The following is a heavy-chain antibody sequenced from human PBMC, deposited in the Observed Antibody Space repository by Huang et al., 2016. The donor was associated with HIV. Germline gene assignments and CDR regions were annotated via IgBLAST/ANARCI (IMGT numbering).Heavy chain of an antibody. D-gene: IGHD2-21*02. V-gene: IGHV4-34*02. CDR2: VTHRGLA. CDR1: GGSLSDYY. CDR3: ARPRMTATSSDSTWSFFYS. Sequence: QVQLQQWGAGLLKPSGVLSLKCAVYGGSLSDYYWTCIRQSPGKGLEWIGEVTHRGLATYNPALRSRVTMSVDICKKQFSLDLTSLSVADTAVYYCARPRMTATSSDSTWSFFYSWGQGTLVSVSS. J-gene: IGHJ4*02.